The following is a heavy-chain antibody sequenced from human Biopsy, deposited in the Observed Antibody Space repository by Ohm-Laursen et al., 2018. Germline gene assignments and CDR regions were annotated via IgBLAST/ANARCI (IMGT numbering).Heavy chain of an antibody. CDR1: GGSFSDYG. CDR3: ATLTEDYCASPDS. D-gene: IGHD4-17*01. J-gene: IGHJ4*02. Sequence: ASVKVSCNASGGSFSDYGLSWVRQAPGRGLEWMGRVIPISNTANYAQNFQDRLTITADRSTNTAYMELNNLRSEDTAVYFCATLTEDYCASPDSWGQGTLVVVSS. V-gene: IGHV1-69*06. CDR2: VIPISNTA.